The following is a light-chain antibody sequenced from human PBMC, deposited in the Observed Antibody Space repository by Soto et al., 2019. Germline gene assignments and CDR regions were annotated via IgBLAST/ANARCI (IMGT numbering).Light chain of an antibody. CDR1: SSDVGGYNY. V-gene: IGLV2-14*01. J-gene: IGLJ1*01. CDR2: EVS. CDR3: SSYTSSSTSYV. Sequence: QSALTQPASVSGSPGQSITISCTGTSSDVGGYNYVSWYQQHPGKAPKLMIYEVSNRPSGVSNRFSGSKSGNTASLTISELQAEDEADYYCSSYTSSSTSYVFGTGTKLTVL.